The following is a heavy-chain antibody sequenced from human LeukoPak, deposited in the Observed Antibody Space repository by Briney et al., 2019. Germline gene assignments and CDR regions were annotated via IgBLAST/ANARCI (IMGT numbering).Heavy chain of an antibody. CDR2: IKQNGSEI. D-gene: IGHD3-10*01. CDR3: ARDSGSGSYSAY. CDR1: GFTFSDYW. V-gene: IGHV3-7*01. Sequence: GGSLRLSCAASGFTFSDYWMTWVRQAPGKGLEWVANIKQNGSEIYYVDSVKGRFTISRDNAKNSLYLQMNSLRAEDTAVYYCARDSGSGSYSAYWGQGTLVTVSS. J-gene: IGHJ4*02.